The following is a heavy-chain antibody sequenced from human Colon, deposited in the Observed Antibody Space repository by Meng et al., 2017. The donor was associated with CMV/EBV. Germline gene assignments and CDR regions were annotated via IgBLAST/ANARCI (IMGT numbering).Heavy chain of an antibody. CDR1: GFTFSSYE. J-gene: IGHJ6*02. D-gene: IGHD3-3*01. CDR2: ISSSGSTI. V-gene: IGHV3-48*03. Sequence: GESLKISCAASGFTFSSYEMNWVRQAPGKGLEWVSYISSSGSTIYYADSVKCRFTISRDNAKNSLYLQMNSLRAEDTAVYYCARVTAIFGVVIVGMDVWGQGTTVTVSS. CDR3: ARVTAIFGVVIVGMDV.